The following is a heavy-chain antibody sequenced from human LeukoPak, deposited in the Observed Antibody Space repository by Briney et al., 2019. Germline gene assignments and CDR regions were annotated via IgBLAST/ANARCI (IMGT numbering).Heavy chain of an antibody. CDR3: ARVRGGYCSGDSCYSWGYYYYMDV. J-gene: IGHJ6*03. CDR2: TKQDGSEK. Sequence: GGSLRLSCAASGFTFSRYWVSWVRQAPGKGLEWVANTKQDGSEKYYMDSVKGRFTISRDKAKNSLYLQMNSLRAEDTAVYYCARVRGGYCSGDSCYSWGYYYYMDVWGKGTTVTVSS. CDR1: GFTFSRYW. D-gene: IGHD2-15*01. V-gene: IGHV3-7*01.